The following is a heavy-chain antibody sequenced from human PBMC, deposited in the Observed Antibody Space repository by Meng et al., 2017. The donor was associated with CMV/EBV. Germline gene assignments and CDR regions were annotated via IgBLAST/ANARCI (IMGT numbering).Heavy chain of an antibody. D-gene: IGHD3-3*01. CDR2: IRYDGSNK. CDR1: GFTFSSYG. CDR3: ARGNNYDFWSGDAFDI. J-gene: IGHJ3*02. Sequence: GGSLRLSCAASGFTFSSYGMHWVRQAPGKGLEWVAFIRYDGSNKYYADSVKGRFTISRDNAKNSLYLQMNSLRAEDTAVYYCARGNNYDFWSGDAFDIWGQGTMVTVSS. V-gene: IGHV3-30*02.